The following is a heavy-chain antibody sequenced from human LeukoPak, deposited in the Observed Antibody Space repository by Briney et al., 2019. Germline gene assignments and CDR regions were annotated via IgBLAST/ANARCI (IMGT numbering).Heavy chain of an antibody. J-gene: IGHJ4*02. CDR3: ARRSGSFQGDYNFDY. D-gene: IGHD1-26*01. Sequence: GESLKISCKGSGYSFTNYWIAWVRQMPGKGLEWMGIIYPGDSDTRYSPSFQGQVTISADKSISTAYLQWSSLQASDTAMYYCARRSGSFQGDYNFDYWGQGTLVTVSS. V-gene: IGHV5-51*01. CDR2: IYPGDSDT. CDR1: GYSFTNYW.